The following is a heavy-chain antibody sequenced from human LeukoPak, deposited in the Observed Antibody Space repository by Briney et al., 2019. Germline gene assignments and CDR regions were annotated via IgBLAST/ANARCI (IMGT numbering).Heavy chain of an antibody. CDR1: GGSISSYD. CDR3: ARYDYGDYRVFDY. V-gene: IGHV4-59*08. CDR2: IYYSGST. J-gene: IGHJ4*02. D-gene: IGHD4-17*01. Sequence: PSETLSLTCTVSGGSISSYDWSWIRQPPGKGLEWIGYIYYSGSTNYNPSLKSRVTISVDTSKTQSSLKLSSVTAADTAVYYCARYDYGDYRVFDYWGQGTLVTVSS.